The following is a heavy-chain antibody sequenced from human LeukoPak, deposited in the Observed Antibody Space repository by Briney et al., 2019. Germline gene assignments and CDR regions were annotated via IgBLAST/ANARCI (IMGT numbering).Heavy chain of an antibody. CDR1: GYTFTSYG. CDR3: ARDQDEYSSSWYWFDP. D-gene: IGHD6-13*01. J-gene: IGHJ5*02. CDR2: INAGNGNT. Sequence: ASVKVSCKASGYTFTSYGISWVRQAPGQRLEWMGWINAGNGNTKYSQEFQGRVIITRDTSASTAYMELSSLRSEDMAVYYCARDQDEYSSSWYWFDPWGQGTLVTVS. V-gene: IGHV1-3*03.